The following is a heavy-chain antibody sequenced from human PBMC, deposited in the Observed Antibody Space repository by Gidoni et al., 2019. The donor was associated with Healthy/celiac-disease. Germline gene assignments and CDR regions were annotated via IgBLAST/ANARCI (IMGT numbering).Heavy chain of an antibody. Sequence: PLSPEKVSCKASGGTFSRYAISWVRQAPGQGLEWMGGIITIFGTANYAQKFQGRVRITADESTSTAYMELSSLRSEDTAVYYCARDGGEIAAYFDYWGQGTLVTVSS. CDR3: ARDGGEIAAYFDY. D-gene: IGHD2-21*01. CDR1: GGTFSRYA. CDR2: IITIFGTA. J-gene: IGHJ4*02. V-gene: IGHV1-69*01.